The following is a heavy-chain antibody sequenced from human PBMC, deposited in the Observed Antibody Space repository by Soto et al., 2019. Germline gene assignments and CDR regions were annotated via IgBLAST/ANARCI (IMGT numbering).Heavy chain of an antibody. D-gene: IGHD3-3*01. CDR1: GGSISSSSYY. J-gene: IGHJ6*03. CDR3: ASLTYYDFRSGLNYYYYMDV. CDR2: IYYSGST. V-gene: IGHV4-39*01. Sequence: QLQLQESGPGLVKPSETLSLTCTVSGGSISSSSYYWGWIRQPPGKGLEWIGSIYYSGSTYYNPSLKSRVTISVDTSKNQFSLKLSSVTAADTAVYYCASLTYYDFRSGLNYYYYMDVWGKGTTVTVSS.